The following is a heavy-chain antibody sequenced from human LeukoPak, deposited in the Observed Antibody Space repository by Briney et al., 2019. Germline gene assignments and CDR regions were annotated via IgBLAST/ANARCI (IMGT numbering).Heavy chain of an antibody. J-gene: IGHJ3*02. D-gene: IGHD1-26*01. CDR2: IYHSGST. CDR1: GGSFSGYY. Sequence: SETLSLTCAVYGGSFSGYYWSWIRQPPWKGLEWIGSIYHSGSTYYNPSLKSRVTISVDTSKNQFSLKLSSVTAADTAVYYCARSRYSGSYFSGHDAFDIWGQGTMVTVSS. CDR3: ARSRYSGSYFSGHDAFDI. V-gene: IGHV4-34*01.